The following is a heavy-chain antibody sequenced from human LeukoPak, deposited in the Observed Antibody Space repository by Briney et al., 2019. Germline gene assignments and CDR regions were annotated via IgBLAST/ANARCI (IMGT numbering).Heavy chain of an antibody. CDR2: INHSGST. V-gene: IGHV4-34*01. CDR3: ARDQMGACDP. CDR1: GGSFSGYY. D-gene: IGHD1-26*01. Sequence: PSETLSLTCAVYGGSFSGYYWSWIRQPPGKGLEWIGEINHSGSTSYNPSLKSRVTISVDTSKNQFSLKLSSVTAADTAVYYCARDQMGACDPWGQGTLVTVSS. J-gene: IGHJ5*02.